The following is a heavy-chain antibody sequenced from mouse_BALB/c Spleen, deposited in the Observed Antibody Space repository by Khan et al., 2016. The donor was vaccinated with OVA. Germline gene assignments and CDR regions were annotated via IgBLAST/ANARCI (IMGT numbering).Heavy chain of an antibody. CDR1: GYNFSTYW. CDR2: IHPSHGYN. J-gene: IGHJ4*01. V-gene: IGHV1-7*01. D-gene: IGHD1-1*01. CDR3: STSSHYGGNYYCAMDD. Sequence: VQLQQSGAELAKPGASVMMSCKASGYNFSTYWIHWVKQRPGQGLAWIGYIHPSHGYNEYNQQFKDQATLTAETSSTTDYMQLSSLTSEDAAVYFCSTSSHYGGNYYCAMDDWGQGTSVTVSS.